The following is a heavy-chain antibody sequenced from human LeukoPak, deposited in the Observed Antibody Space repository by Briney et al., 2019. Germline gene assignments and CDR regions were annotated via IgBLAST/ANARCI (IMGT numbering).Heavy chain of an antibody. CDR1: GGSISGYY. V-gene: IGHV4-59*08. D-gene: IGHD3-16*01. Sequence: PSETLSLTCTVSGGSISGYYWSWIRQPPGKGLEWIGYIDYSGNTNYNPSLKSRVTISVDTSKNQFSLKLSSVTAADTAVYYCARHTFGSHFEYWGQGTLVTVS. J-gene: IGHJ4*02. CDR2: IDYSGNT. CDR3: ARHTFGSHFEY.